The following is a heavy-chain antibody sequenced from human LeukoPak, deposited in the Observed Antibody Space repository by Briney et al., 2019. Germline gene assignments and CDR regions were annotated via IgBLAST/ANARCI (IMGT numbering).Heavy chain of an antibody. D-gene: IGHD6-19*01. CDR3: AKDGYSSGWSFDY. J-gene: IGHJ4*02. Sequence: GGSLRLSCAASGFTFSSYAMSWVRQAPGKGLEWVSAISGSGGSTYYADSVKGRFTISRDNSKNTLYLQMNSLRAEDTALYYCAKDGYSSGWSFDYWGQGTLVTVSS. CDR2: ISGSGGST. V-gene: IGHV3-23*01. CDR1: GFTFSSYA.